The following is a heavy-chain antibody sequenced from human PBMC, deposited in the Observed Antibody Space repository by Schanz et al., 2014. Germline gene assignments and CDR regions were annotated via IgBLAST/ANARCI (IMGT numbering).Heavy chain of an antibody. CDR2: ISSSSGDI. CDR1: RFTFSAYT. Sequence: EVQLVESGGGLVQPGGSLRLSCAASRFTFSAYTLNWVRQPPGKGLEWVSSISSSSGDIYYADSVKGRFTISRDNAKNSLYLQMNSLRADDTAVYYCAISFDHWGQGTLVTVTS. V-gene: IGHV3-21*01. CDR3: AISFDH. J-gene: IGHJ4*02.